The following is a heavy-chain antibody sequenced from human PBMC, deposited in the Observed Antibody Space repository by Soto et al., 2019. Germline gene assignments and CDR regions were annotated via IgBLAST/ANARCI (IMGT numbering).Heavy chain of an antibody. CDR2: VSGSGGST. CDR3: ARATTTSRLFDF. CDR1: GFTFTTYA. V-gene: IGHV3-23*01. Sequence: GGSLRLSCAASGFTFTTYAMNWVRQAPGKGLEWVSTVSGSGGSTYYADSVKGRFTISRDNAKNTLYLQMNSLRTEDTAVYYCARATTTSRLFDFSGRGTLVTVSS. D-gene: IGHD1-1*01. J-gene: IGHJ2*01.